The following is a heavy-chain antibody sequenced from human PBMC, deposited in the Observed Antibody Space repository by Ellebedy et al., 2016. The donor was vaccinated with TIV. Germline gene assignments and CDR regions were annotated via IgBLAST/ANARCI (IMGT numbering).Heavy chain of an antibody. J-gene: IGHJ4*02. D-gene: IGHD3-22*01. CDR3: VRGPYDGTGYYYPH. Sequence: SETLSLTXTLSGASVRSYYWSWIRQPAGKGLEWIGRIYGDGSTKYNPSLESRVTMSVDTSKNQFFLRLNSVTAADTAVYYCVRGPYDGTGYYYPHWGRGILVTVSS. V-gene: IGHV4-4*07. CDR2: IYGDGST. CDR1: GASVRSYY.